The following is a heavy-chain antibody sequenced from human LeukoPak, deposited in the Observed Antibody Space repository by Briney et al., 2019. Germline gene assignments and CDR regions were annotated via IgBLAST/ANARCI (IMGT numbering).Heavy chain of an antibody. CDR1: GGSISSYY. CDR3: ARGNTAMVWFGVNYNWFDP. J-gene: IGHJ5*02. D-gene: IGHD5-18*01. Sequence: PSETLSLTCTVSGGSISSYYWSWIRQPAGKGLEWIGRIYTSGSTNYNPSLKSRVTMSVDTSKNQFSLKLSSVTAADTAVYYCARGNTAMVWFGVNYNWFDPWGQGTLVTVSS. V-gene: IGHV4-4*07. CDR2: IYTSGST.